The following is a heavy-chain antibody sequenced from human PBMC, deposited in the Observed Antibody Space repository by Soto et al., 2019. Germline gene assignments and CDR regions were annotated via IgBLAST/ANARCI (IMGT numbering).Heavy chain of an antibody. V-gene: IGHV3-21*01. CDR3: ARVRLVDTAMVTSPFDI. CDR1: GFTFSSYS. CDR2: ISSSSSYI. J-gene: IGHJ3*02. Sequence: GGSLRLSCAASGFTFSSYSMNWVRQAPGKGLEWVSSISSSSSYIYYADSVKGRFTISRDNAKNSLYLQMNSLRAEDTAVYYCARVRLVDTAMVTSPFDIWGQGTMVTVSS. D-gene: IGHD5-18*01.